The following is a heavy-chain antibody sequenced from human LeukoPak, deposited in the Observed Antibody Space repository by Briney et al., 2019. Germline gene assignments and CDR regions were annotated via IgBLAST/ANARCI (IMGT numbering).Heavy chain of an antibody. CDR1: GGTFSSYA. V-gene: IGHV1-69*05. D-gene: IGHD4-17*01. CDR2: IIPIFGTA. CDR3: ARGYDYGDYAISY. Sequence: SVKVSCKASGGTFSSYAISWVRQAPGQGLEWMGGIIPIFGTANYAQRFQGRVTITTDESTSTAYMELSSLRSEDTAVYYCARGYDYGDYAISYWGQGTLVAVSS. J-gene: IGHJ4*02.